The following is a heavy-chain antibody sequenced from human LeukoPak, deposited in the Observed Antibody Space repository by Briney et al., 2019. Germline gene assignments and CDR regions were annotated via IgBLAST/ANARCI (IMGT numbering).Heavy chain of an antibody. V-gene: IGHV3-53*01. J-gene: IGHJ6*03. CDR2: ICINSET. CDR1: GFTVSSNH. D-gene: IGHD3-3*01. CDR3: AREGDDFWGPRYGRFMDV. Sequence: PGGSLRLSCAVSGFTVSSNHMSWVRQAPGKGLEWVSVICINSETYYTDSVKGRFTISRDYSKNTLFLQMNSLRAEDTAVYYCAREGDDFWGPRYGRFMDVWGKGTTVIGSS.